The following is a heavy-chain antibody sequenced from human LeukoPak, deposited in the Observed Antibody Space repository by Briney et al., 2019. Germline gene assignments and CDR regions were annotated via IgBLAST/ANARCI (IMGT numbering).Heavy chain of an antibody. CDR1: GYSFNSYW. V-gene: IGHV5-51*01. CDR2: IYPGDSDT. D-gene: IGHD3-3*01. Sequence: GESLKISCRGSGYSFNSYWIGWVRQMPGKGLEGMGIIYPGDSDTRYSPSFQGQVTISANNTNNTANLQWSHLKAPDAANSYVANRTGVDQHFDYWGQGTLVTVSS. J-gene: IGHJ4*02. CDR3: ANRTGVDQHFDY.